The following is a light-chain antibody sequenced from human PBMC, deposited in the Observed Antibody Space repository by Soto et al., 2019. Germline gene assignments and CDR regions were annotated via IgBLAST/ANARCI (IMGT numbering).Light chain of an antibody. CDR1: QGISNF. CDR3: QKYSSVIT. V-gene: IGKV1-27*01. J-gene: IGKJ5*01. CDR2: AAS. Sequence: DIQMTQSPSSLSTSVGDRVTITCRASQGISNFLAWYQQKPGKVPKLLISAASTLQSGVPSRFSGSGSGTDFTLTITSLQPEDVATYYCQKYSSVITFGQGTQLEIK.